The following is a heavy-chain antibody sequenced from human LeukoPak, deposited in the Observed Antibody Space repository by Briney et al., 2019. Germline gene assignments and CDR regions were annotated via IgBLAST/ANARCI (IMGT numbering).Heavy chain of an antibody. CDR2: ISGSGGST. Sequence: GGSLRLSCAASGFTFSSYAMSWVRQAPGKGLEWVSAISGSGGSTYYADSVKGRFTISGDKSKTTLYLQMNSLRAEDTAVYYCARDRSGFYSVDYWGQGTLVTVSS. J-gene: IGHJ4*02. V-gene: IGHV3-23*01. D-gene: IGHD5-12*01. CDR1: GFTFSSYA. CDR3: ARDRSGFYSVDY.